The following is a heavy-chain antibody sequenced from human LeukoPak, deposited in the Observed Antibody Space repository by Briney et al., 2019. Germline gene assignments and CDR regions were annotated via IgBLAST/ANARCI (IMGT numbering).Heavy chain of an antibody. CDR2: ISAYNGNT. CDR1: GYTFTNYG. D-gene: IGHD4-17*01. J-gene: IGHJ4*02. CDR3: ARDRDYGDYNTQDLFVY. Sequence: ASVKVSCKASGYTFTNYGISWVRQAPGQGLEWMGWISAYNGNTNYAQKLQGRVTMTTDTSTSTAYMELRSLRSDDTAVYYCARDRDYGDYNTQDLFVYWGQGTLVTVSS. V-gene: IGHV1-18*01.